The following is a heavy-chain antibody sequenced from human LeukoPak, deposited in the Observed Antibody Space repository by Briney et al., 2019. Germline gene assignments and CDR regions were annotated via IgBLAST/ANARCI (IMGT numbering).Heavy chain of an antibody. V-gene: IGHV1-69*05. J-gene: IGHJ4*02. D-gene: IGHD6-13*01. CDR3: ARDGLGYSSSWYTSY. CDR2: IIPIFGTA. Sequence: ASVKVSCKASGGTFSSYAISWVRQAPGQGLEWMGGIIPIFGTANYAQKFQGRVTMTRDTSTSTVYMELSSLRSEDTAVYYCARDGLGYSSSWYTSYWGQGTLVTVSS. CDR1: GGTFSSYA.